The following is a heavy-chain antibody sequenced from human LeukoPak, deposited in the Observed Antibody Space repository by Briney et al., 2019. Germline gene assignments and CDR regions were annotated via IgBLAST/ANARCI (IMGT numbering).Heavy chain of an antibody. Sequence: GGSLRLSCAASGFTVTSNYMSWVRQAPWKGLEWVSVIYSGGSTYYADSVKGGFTISRDNSKNTLYIQMNSLRAEDTAVYFCARAPIAARLPLFDYWGQGTLVTVSS. CDR2: IYSGGST. V-gene: IGHV3-53*01. CDR3: ARAPIAARLPLFDY. J-gene: IGHJ4*02. D-gene: IGHD6-6*01. CDR1: GFTVTSNY.